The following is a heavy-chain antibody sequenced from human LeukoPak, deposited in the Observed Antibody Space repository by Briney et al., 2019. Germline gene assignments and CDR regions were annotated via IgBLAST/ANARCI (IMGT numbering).Heavy chain of an antibody. V-gene: IGHV4-4*07. Sequence: PSETLSLTCTVSGGSISSYYWSWIRQPAGKGLEWIGRIYTSGSTNCNPSLKSRVTMSVDTSKNQFSLKLSSVTAADTAVYYCARDVAAAYQEYYFDYWGQGTLVTVSS. CDR3: ARDVAAAYQEYYFDY. CDR1: GGSISSYY. D-gene: IGHD6-13*01. J-gene: IGHJ4*02. CDR2: IYTSGST.